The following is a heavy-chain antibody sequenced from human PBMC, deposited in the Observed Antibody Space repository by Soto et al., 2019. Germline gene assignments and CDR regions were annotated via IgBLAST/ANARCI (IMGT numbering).Heavy chain of an antibody. Sequence: QLQLQESGPGLVKPSETLSLTCTVSGGSISSSSYYWGWIRQPPGKGLEWIGSIYYSGSTYYNPSLKSRVTISVDTSKNQFSLKLSSVTAADTAVYYCARRSPYSSSPIDYWGQGTLVTVSS. CDR2: IYYSGST. CDR3: ARRSPYSSSPIDY. J-gene: IGHJ4*02. D-gene: IGHD6-6*01. V-gene: IGHV4-39*01. CDR1: GGSISSSSYY.